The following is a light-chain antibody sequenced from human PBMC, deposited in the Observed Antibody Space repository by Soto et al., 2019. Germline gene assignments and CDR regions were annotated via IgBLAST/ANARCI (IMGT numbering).Light chain of an antibody. CDR2: AVS. V-gene: IGKV3-15*01. Sequence: EIMMTQSPGTLSASPGERATLSCRASQSVSSNLAWYQQKPGQAPRLLIYAVSTRATVIPARFSGSGYGTEFTLTISSLQTEDFAFYYSQQYNKWPLTFGQGTKVEIK. CDR3: QQYNKWPLT. CDR1: QSVSSN. J-gene: IGKJ1*01.